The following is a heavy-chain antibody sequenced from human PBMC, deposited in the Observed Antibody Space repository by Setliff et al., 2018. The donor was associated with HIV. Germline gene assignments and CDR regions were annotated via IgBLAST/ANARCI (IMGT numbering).Heavy chain of an antibody. CDR1: GYSFSTNG. Sequence: GASVKVSCKASGYSFSTNGISWVRQAPGQGLEWMGWISAYNGNTNYAQKFQGRVTMTTDTSTSTASMELRSLTSDDTAVYYCARDPPVVVRHLFDLWGQGTLVTVS. J-gene: IGHJ4*02. D-gene: IGHD2-15*01. CDR3: ARDPPVVVRHLFDL. CDR2: ISAYNGNT. V-gene: IGHV1-18*01.